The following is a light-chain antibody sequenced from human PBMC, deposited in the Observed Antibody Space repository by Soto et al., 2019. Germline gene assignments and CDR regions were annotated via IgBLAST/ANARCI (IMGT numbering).Light chain of an antibody. V-gene: IGKV3-15*01. Sequence: EMVMSHSPATLSVSPGERATLSCGASQSVSSSLAWYQQKPGQAPRLLIYDTSTRATGIPARFSGSGSGTEFTLTISSLQSEDFAVYYCQQYSNWPPITFGQGTLLEV. CDR1: QSVSSS. CDR3: QQYSNWPPIT. CDR2: DTS. J-gene: IGKJ5*01.